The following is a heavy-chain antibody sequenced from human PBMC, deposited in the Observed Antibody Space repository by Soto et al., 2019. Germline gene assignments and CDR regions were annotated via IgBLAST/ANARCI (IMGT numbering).Heavy chain of an antibody. J-gene: IGHJ6*02. CDR2: MNPNSGNT. CDR1: GYTFTSYD. D-gene: IGHD4-17*01. V-gene: IGHV1-8*01. Sequence: ASVKVSCKASGYTFTSYDINWVRQATGQGLEWMGWMNPNSGNTGYAQKFQGRVTMTRNTSISTAYMELSSLRSEDTAVYYCAKSIRGLREVPYSNGMDVWGQGTTLTVSS. CDR3: AKSIRGLREVPYSNGMDV.